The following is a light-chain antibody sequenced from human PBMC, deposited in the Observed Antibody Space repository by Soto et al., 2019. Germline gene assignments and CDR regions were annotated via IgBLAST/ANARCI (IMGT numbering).Light chain of an antibody. Sequence: QSVLTQPPSASGTPGQRVTISCSGSSSTVGGNYVYWYQLLPGMAPRLLIYRDNQRPSGVPDRFSVSKSGTSASLAIIGLRSEDEAEYYCAALDDKLSGWVFGGGTKLTVL. CDR3: AALDDKLSGWV. CDR2: RDN. J-gene: IGLJ3*02. CDR1: SSTVGGNY. V-gene: IGLV1-47*01.